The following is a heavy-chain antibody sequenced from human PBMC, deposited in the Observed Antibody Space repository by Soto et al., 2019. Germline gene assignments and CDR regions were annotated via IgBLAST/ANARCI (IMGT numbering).Heavy chain of an antibody. Sequence: LRLSCAASGFIFSSYAMSWVRQAPGKGLEWVSAISGSDGSTYYADSVKGRFTISRDNSRNTLYLQMNSLRAEDTAVYYCAKDGVAHIPLYTSGSSYDHWGQGTLVTVSS. CDR3: AKDGVAHIPLYTSGSSYDH. D-gene: IGHD3-22*01. J-gene: IGHJ4*02. CDR1: GFIFSSYA. CDR2: ISGSDGST. V-gene: IGHV3-23*01.